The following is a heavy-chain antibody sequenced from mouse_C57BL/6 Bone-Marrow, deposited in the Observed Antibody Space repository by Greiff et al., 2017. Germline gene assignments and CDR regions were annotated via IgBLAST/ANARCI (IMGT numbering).Heavy chain of an antibody. CDR3: ERSGRNRTWFAD. Sequence: QVQLQQPGAELVMPGASVKLSCKASGYTFTSYWMTWVKQRPGQGLEWIGEIDPADSYTNYNQKFKGKATLTVDKSSSPAYMQLRSLTSEDSAVYYCERSGRNRTWFADWGQGTLVTVSA. D-gene: IGHD2-14*01. J-gene: IGHJ3*01. CDR2: IDPADSYT. V-gene: IGHV1-69*01. CDR1: GYTFTSYW.